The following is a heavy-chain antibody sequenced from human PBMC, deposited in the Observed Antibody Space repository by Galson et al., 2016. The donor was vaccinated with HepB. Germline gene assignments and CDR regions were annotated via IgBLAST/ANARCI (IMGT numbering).Heavy chain of an antibody. CDR3: ARVLSFVGSTPRCGWFDP. J-gene: IGHJ5*02. Sequence: TLSLTCTVSGGSISSGGSYWSWIRQHPGQGLAWIGYSYYGANTFYSPSLQSRVTISVDASKNQFALKLRSLTAADTAVYYCARVLSFVGSTPRCGWFDPWGQGTLVTVSS. D-gene: IGHD2-2*01. CDR1: GGSISSGGSY. CDR2: SYYGANT. V-gene: IGHV4-31*03.